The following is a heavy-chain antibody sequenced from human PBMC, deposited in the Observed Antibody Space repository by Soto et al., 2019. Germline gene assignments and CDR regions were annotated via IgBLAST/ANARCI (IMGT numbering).Heavy chain of an antibody. D-gene: IGHD5-18*01. Sequence: QVQLVQSGAEVTKPGASVKVSCKGSGYTFTSDDINGVRQATGQRPEWMGWMNPNSGNAGYAEKFQGRVTMTRDTSLSTAYMELSGLTSDDTAVYYCALQTAMVPGDFWGQGTLVTVS. V-gene: IGHV1-8*01. CDR3: ALQTAMVPGDF. J-gene: IGHJ4*02. CDR2: MNPNSGNA. CDR1: GYTFTSDD.